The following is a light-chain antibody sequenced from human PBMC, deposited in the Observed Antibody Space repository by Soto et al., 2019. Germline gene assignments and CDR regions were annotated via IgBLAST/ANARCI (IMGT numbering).Light chain of an antibody. Sequence: QSVLTQPPSVSGAPGQRVTISCTGSSSNIGARYDVHWYLQLPGTAPKLLIYANTNRPSGVPDRFSGSKSGTSASLAITGLHAEDEGDYFCQSYDTSLSVVFGGGTKLTVL. V-gene: IGLV1-40*01. CDR2: ANT. J-gene: IGLJ2*01. CDR1: SSNIGARYD. CDR3: QSYDTSLSVV.